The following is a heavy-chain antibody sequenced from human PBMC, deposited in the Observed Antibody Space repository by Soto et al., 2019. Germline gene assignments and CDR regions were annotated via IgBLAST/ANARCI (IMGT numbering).Heavy chain of an antibody. J-gene: IGHJ3*02. V-gene: IGHV1-8*01. CDR1: GYTFTSYD. Sequence: QVQLVQSGAEVKKPGASVKVSCKASGYTFTSYDINWVRQATGQGLEWMGWMNPNSGNTGYAQKFQGRVTMTRNTSIGTAYMELSSLRSEDTAVYYCASPARNYDFWSGYSFDIWGQGTMVTVSS. D-gene: IGHD3-3*01. CDR2: MNPNSGNT. CDR3: ASPARNYDFWSGYSFDI.